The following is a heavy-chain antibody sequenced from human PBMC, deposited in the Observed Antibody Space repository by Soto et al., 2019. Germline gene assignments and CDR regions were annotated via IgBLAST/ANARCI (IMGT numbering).Heavy chain of an antibody. V-gene: IGHV3-23*01. D-gene: IGHD3-16*01. CDR2: ISDNGGTT. CDR3: ATHYDYIWGKLDY. Sequence: PGGSLRLSCAASEFTFSNYAMSWVRQAPGKGLEWVSSISDNGGTTYYADSVKGRFTISRDNSKNTLYLQMNSLRAEDTAVYYCATHYDYIWGKLDYWGQGTLVTVSS. CDR1: EFTFSNYA. J-gene: IGHJ4*02.